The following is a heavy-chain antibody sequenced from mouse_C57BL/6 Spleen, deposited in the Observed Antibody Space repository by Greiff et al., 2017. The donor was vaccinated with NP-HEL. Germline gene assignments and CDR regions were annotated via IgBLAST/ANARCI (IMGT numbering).Heavy chain of an antibody. CDR2: IHPNSGST. CDR3: ARSGYGSDGGAY. Sequence: QVQLQQPGAELVKPGASVKLSCTASGYTFTSYWMHWVKQRPGQGLEWIGMIHPNSGSTNYNEKFKSKATLTVDKSSSTAYMQLSSLTSEDSAVYYGARSGYGSDGGAYWGQGTLVTVSA. CDR1: GYTFTSYW. J-gene: IGHJ3*01. V-gene: IGHV1-64*01. D-gene: IGHD2-1*01.